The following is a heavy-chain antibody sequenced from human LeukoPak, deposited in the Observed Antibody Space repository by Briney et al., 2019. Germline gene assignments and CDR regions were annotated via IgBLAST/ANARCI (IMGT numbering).Heavy chain of an antibody. CDR1: EFSVSSYS. D-gene: IGHD6-6*01. CDR3: AKPVSSSSELDY. CDR2: INSGGSST. J-gene: IGHJ4*02. Sequence: GGSLRLSCAASEFSVSSYSMHWVRQPPGKGLVWVSRINSGGSSTYYADSVKGRFTISRDNAKNTLYLQMNSLRADDTAVYYCAKPVSSSSELDYWGQGILVTVSS. V-gene: IGHV3-74*01.